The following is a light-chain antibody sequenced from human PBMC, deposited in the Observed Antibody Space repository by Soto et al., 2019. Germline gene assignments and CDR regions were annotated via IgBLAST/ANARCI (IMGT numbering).Light chain of an antibody. J-gene: IGLJ1*01. V-gene: IGLV2-14*03. CDR2: DVS. CDR3: TSFTSRHTYV. CDR1: SSDVGGYNY. Sequence: HSALTQPASVSGSPGQSITISCTGTSSDVGGYNYVSWYQQHPDKAPRLMIYDVSNRPSGVSDRFSGSKSGDTASLTISGLQAEDEADYYCTSFTSRHTYVFGTGTKLTVL.